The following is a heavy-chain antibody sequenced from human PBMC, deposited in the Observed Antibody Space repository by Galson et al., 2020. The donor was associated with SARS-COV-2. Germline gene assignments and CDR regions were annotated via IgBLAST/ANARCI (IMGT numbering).Heavy chain of an antibody. V-gene: IGHV2-70*01. CDR1: GFSLSTSGMC. D-gene: IGHD1-7*01. J-gene: IGHJ3*02. CDR2: LDWDDDK. CDR3: ARRAGTTADGFDI. Sequence: SGPTLVKPTQTLTLTCSFSGFSLSTSGMCVSWIRQPPGKALEWLALLDWDDDKFYSTSLKTRLTISRDTSKNQVVLTMTNMDPVDTATYYGARRAGTTADGFDIWGQGTVVTVSS.